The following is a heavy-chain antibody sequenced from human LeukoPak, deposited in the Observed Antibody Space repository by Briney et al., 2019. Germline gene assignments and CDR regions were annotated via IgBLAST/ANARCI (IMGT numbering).Heavy chain of an antibody. Sequence: SETLSLTCAVYGGSFSGYYWSWIRQPPGRGLEWIGEINHSGSTNYNPSLKSRVTISVDTSKNQFSLKLSSVTAADTAVYYCARGHSYANWWGQGTLVTVSS. V-gene: IGHV4-34*01. CDR3: ARGHSYANW. D-gene: IGHD5-18*01. J-gene: IGHJ4*02. CDR2: INHSGST. CDR1: GGSFSGYY.